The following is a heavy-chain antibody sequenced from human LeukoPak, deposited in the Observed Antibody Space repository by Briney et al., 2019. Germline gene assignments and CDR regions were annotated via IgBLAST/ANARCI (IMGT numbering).Heavy chain of an antibody. CDR3: AREPPWRGPPFGNYGMDV. V-gene: IGHV3-30*03. J-gene: IGHJ6*02. D-gene: IGHD3-16*01. Sequence: GGSLRLSCVASGFTFTDYFMSWVRQAPGKGLEWVAVISYDGSNKYYADSVKGRFTISRDNSKNTLYLQMNSLRAEDTAVYYCAREPPWRGPPFGNYGMDVWGQGTTVTVSS. CDR2: ISYDGSNK. CDR1: GFTFTDYF.